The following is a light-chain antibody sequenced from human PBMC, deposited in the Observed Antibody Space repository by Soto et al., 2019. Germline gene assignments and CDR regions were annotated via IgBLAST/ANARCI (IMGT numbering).Light chain of an antibody. CDR1: QSLNRN. V-gene: IGKV3D-15*01. CDR2: GAS. CDR3: QHYNDWPTAFT. Sequence: EIVMTQSPATLSVSPGERATLSCRASQSLNRNLAWYHQKPGQSPRLIIYGASTRARGIPARFSCSESGTAFTLPISSLQSEDFALYYCQHYNDWPTAFTFGPGTKVDL. J-gene: IGKJ3*01.